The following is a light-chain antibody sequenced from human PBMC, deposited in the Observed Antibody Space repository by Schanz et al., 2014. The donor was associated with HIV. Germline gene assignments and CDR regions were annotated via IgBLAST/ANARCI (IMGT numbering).Light chain of an antibody. CDR3: AAWDDSLSGWV. J-gene: IGLJ3*02. CDR2: GNS. CDR1: SSNIGAGYD. V-gene: IGLV1-40*01. Sequence: QSVLTQPPSVSGAPGQRVTISCTGSSSNIGAGYDVHWYQHLPGTAPKLLIYGNSHRPSGVPDRFSGSKSGTSASLAISGLRSEDEADYYCAAWDDSLSGWVFGGGTKLTVL.